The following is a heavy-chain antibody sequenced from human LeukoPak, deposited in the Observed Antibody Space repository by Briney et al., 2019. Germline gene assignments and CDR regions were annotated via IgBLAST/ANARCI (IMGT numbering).Heavy chain of an antibody. CDR1: GFTFSSYA. CDR3: ARDGVWFGEENYMVV. CDR2: ISSSGSTI. Sequence: GGSLRLSCAASGFTFSSYAMYWVRQAPGKGLEWVSYISSSGSTIYYADSVKGRFTISRDNAKNSLYLQMNSLRAEDTAVYYCARDGVWFGEENYMVVWGKGTTVTISS. J-gene: IGHJ6*03. D-gene: IGHD3-10*01. V-gene: IGHV3-48*04.